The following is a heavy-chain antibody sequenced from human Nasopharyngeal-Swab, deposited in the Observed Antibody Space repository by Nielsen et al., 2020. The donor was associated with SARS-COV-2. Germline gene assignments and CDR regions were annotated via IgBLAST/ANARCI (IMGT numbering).Heavy chain of an antibody. Sequence: SVKVSCKASGGTFSRYAISWVRQAPGQGLEWMGRIITILGIANYAQKFQGRVTITADKSTSTAYMELSSLRSEDTAVYYCARGLSRRRLLPTYYFDYWGQGTLVTVSS. CDR1: GGTFSRYA. D-gene: IGHD3-10*01. V-gene: IGHV1-69*04. CDR2: IITILGIA. CDR3: ARGLSRRRLLPTYYFDY. J-gene: IGHJ4*02.